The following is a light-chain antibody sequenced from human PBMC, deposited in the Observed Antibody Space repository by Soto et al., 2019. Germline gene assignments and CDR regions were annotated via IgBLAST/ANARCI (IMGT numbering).Light chain of an antibody. Sequence: EIVLTQSPGTLSLSPGERATLFCRASQGVSRSYFAWYQQKPGQAPRLLISAASSRATGVPDRFSGSGSATDFTLTISRLEPEDFALYYCQQYGSSPPLAFGGGTKIEIK. J-gene: IGKJ4*01. CDR2: AAS. CDR3: QQYGSSPPLA. CDR1: QGVSRSY. V-gene: IGKV3-20*01.